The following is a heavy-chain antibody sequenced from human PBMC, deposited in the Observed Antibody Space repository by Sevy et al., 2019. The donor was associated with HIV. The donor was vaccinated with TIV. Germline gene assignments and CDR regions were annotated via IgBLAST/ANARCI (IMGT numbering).Heavy chain of an antibody. CDR1: GFTFSSYS. J-gene: IGHJ3*02. V-gene: IGHV3-21*01. CDR3: ARDPVGTGAFDI. Sequence: GGSLRLSCAASGFTFSSYSMNWVRQAPGKGLEWVSSISSSSSYIYYADSVKGRFTISRDNAKNSLYLQMNSLGAEDTAVYYCARDPVGTGAFDIWGQGTMVTVSS. D-gene: IGHD3-10*01. CDR2: ISSSSSYI.